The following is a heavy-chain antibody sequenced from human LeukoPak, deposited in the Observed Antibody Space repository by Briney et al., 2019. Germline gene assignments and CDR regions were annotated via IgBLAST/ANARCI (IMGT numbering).Heavy chain of an antibody. V-gene: IGHV3-21*01. D-gene: IGHD2-2*03. CDR1: GFTFSSYS. Sequence: GGSLRLSCAASGFTFSSYSMNWVRQAPGKGLEWVSSISSSSSYIYYADSVKGRCTISRDNAKNSLYLQMNSLRAEDTAVYYCARDGFAAYFDYWGQGTLVTVSS. CDR3: ARDGFAAYFDY. CDR2: ISSSSSYI. J-gene: IGHJ4*02.